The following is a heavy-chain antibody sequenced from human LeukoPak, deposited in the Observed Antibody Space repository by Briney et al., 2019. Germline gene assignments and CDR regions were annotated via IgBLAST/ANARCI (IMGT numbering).Heavy chain of an antibody. CDR1: GFTFSSHG. CDR3: ARGIGGPAGKVYYFDH. V-gene: IGHV3-33*01. Sequence: GGSLRLSCAASGFTFSSHGMQWVRQAPGKGLEWVAVIWYDGSNKYYTDSVKGRFTISRDNSKNTLYLQMNSLGAEDTAVYYCARGIGGPAGKVYYFDHWGQGTLVTVSS. D-gene: IGHD2-2*01. J-gene: IGHJ4*02. CDR2: IWYDGSNK.